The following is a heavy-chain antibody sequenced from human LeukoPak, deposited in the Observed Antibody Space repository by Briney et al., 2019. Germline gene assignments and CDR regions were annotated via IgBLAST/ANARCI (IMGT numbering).Heavy chain of an antibody. J-gene: IGHJ3*01. D-gene: IGHD3-22*01. CDR1: GYNFSTYW. V-gene: IGHV5-51*01. CDR3: ARPNITSYYDSRGYDAFDV. Sequence: GESLKISCQGSGYNFSTYWIAWVRQLPGKGLYWMGIIYPGDSGTRYSPSFQGQVTISADKSVNSAYLQWSSLKASDTAMYYCARPNITSYYDSRGYDAFDVWGQGTMVTVSS. CDR2: IYPGDSGT.